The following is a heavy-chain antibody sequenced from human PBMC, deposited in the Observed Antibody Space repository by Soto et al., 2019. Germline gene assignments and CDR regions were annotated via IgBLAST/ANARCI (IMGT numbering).Heavy chain of an antibody. Sequence: ASVKVSCKASGYTFTNYGISWVRQAPGQGLEWMGWISAYNGNTNYAQRLQGRVTMTTDTSTNTAYMELRSLRSDDTAVYYWVKLRHYGLDVWGQGTSVTVSS. V-gene: IGHV1-18*01. CDR1: GYTFTNYG. CDR2: ISAYNGNT. J-gene: IGHJ6*02. CDR3: VKLRHYGLDV.